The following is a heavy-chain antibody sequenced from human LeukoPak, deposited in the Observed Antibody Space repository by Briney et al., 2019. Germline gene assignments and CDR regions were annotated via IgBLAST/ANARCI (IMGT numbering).Heavy chain of an antibody. CDR1: GFTFSSYS. V-gene: IGHV3-21*01. D-gene: IGHD2-2*01. J-gene: IGHJ6*03. CDR3: ARVPVPAPYYYYMDV. Sequence: TGGSLRPSCAASGFTFSSYSMNWVRQAPGKGLEWVSSISSSSSYIYYADSVKGRFTISRDNAKNSLYLQMNSLRAEDTAVYYCARVPVPAPYYYYMDVWGKGTTVTVSS. CDR2: ISSSSSYI.